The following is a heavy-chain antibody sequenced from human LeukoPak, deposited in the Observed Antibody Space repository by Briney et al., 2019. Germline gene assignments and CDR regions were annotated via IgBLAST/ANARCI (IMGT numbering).Heavy chain of an antibody. J-gene: IGHJ5*02. D-gene: IGHD6-6*01. CDR2: VYSSGNT. CDR3: ARGVGSSSSNWFDP. Sequence: SETLSLTCTVSGDSISSGTYYWSWIRLPAGKGLEWIGRVYSSGNTNYNPSLKSRVTISIDTSKNQFSLKLSSVTAADTAAYYCARGVGSSSSNWFDPWGQGTLVTVSS. V-gene: IGHV4-61*02. CDR1: GDSISSGTYY.